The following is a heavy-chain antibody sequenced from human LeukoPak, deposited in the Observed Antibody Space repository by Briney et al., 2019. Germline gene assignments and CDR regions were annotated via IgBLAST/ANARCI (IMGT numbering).Heavy chain of an antibody. V-gene: IGHV4-39*01. CDR1: GGSIRSSYYY. Sequence: SETLSLTRTVSGGSIRSSYYYWGWIRQPPGKGLEWIGGIYDSGSTYYNPSLKSRVTISVDTSKNQFSLKLNSVTAADTAVYYCARGRGIAVAGTLDYWGQGTLVTVSS. D-gene: IGHD6-19*01. CDR3: ARGRGIAVAGTLDY. J-gene: IGHJ4*02. CDR2: IYDSGST.